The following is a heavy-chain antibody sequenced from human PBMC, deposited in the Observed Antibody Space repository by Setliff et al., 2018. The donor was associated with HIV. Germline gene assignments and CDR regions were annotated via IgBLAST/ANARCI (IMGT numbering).Heavy chain of an antibody. CDR2: IDSNNGNR. Sequence: GASVKVSCKASGYSFTKYVMHWVRQAPGQGLEWMGWIDSNNGNRNFAQKFRGRVTMTTDISTNTAYMEVRSLSFDDTAVYYCVRLTADRTNYYYYMDVWGKGTTVTVSS. D-gene: IGHD2-8*01. J-gene: IGHJ6*03. CDR1: GYSFTKYV. CDR3: VRLTADRTNYYYYMDV. V-gene: IGHV1-18*01.